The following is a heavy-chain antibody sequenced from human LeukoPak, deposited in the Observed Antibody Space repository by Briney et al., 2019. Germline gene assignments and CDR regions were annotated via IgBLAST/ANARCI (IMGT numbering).Heavy chain of an antibody. CDR1: GGSISSYY. J-gene: IGHJ6*02. CDR2: IYYSGST. D-gene: IGHD5-12*01. CDR3: ARELRGEYSGYDSDYYYYYGMDV. Sequence: SETLSLTCTVSGGSISSYYWSWIRQPPGKGLEWVGYIYYSGSTTYNPSLKSRVTISVDTSKNQFSLKLRSVTAADTAVYYCARELRGEYSGYDSDYYYYYGMDVWGQGTTVTVSS. V-gene: IGHV4-59*12.